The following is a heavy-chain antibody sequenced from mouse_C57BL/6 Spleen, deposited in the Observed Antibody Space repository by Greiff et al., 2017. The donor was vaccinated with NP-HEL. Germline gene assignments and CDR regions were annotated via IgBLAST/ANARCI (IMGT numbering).Heavy chain of an antibody. D-gene: IGHD1-1*01. CDR2: IYPRSGNT. Sequence: VQLQQSGAELARPGASVKLSCKASGYTFTSYGISWVKQRTGQGLEWIGEIYPRSGNTYYNEKFKGKATLTADKSSSTAYMELRSLTSGDSAVYFCAREALTTVDAMDYWGQGTSVTVSS. V-gene: IGHV1-81*01. J-gene: IGHJ4*01. CDR3: AREALTTVDAMDY. CDR1: GYTFTSYG.